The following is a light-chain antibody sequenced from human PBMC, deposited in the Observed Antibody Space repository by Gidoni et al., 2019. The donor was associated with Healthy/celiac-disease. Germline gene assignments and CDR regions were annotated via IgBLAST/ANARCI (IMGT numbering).Light chain of an antibody. CDR2: GAS. CDR3: QQYNNWPPHT. V-gene: IGKV3-15*01. J-gene: IGKJ2*01. Sequence: EIVMTQSPATLSVSPGERATLSGRASQSVSSNLAWYQQKPGQAPRLLIYGASTRATGIPARFSGSGSGTEFTLTISSLQSEDFAVYYCQQYNNWPPHTFGQGTKLEIK. CDR1: QSVSSN.